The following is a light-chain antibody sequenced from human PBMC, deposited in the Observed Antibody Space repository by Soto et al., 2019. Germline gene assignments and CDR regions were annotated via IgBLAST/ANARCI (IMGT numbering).Light chain of an antibody. J-gene: IGLJ1*01. Sequence: QAVVTQESSFSVSPGGPVTLTCGLISASVSTANNPNWYQQTPGQAPRTLIYSTSTRSSGVPDRFSGSILGNKAALTITGAQADDESDYYCALFMGNGISVFGTGTKLTVL. CDR1: SASVSTANN. V-gene: IGLV8-61*01. CDR2: STS. CDR3: ALFMGNGISV.